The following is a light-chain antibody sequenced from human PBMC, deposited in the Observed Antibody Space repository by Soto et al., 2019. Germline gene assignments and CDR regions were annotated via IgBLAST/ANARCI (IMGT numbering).Light chain of an antibody. Sequence: DIPMTQSPSSLSASVGDRVTITCRASQSFSSYLNWYQQKPGTAPNILIYFASNLQGGVPPRFSGSGSGTEFTLTISSLQPADLAPYYCQQSYITPHTFGQGTKVEIK. CDR1: QSFSSY. CDR3: QQSYITPHT. V-gene: IGKV1-39*01. CDR2: FAS. J-gene: IGKJ1*01.